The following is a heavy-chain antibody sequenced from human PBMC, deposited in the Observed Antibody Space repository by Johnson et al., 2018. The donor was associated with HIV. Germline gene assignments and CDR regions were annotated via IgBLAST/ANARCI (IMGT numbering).Heavy chain of an antibody. D-gene: IGHD3-16*01. V-gene: IGHV3-33*06. CDR3: TKMGALGAFDI. CDR1: GFTFSSYG. CDR2: IWYDGSNK. Sequence: QVTLVESGGGVVQPGRSLRLSCAASGFTFSSYGMHWVRQAPGKGLEWVAVIWYDGSNKYYVDSVKGRFTISRDNSKNTLSLQMNSLRAEDTAVYYCTKMGALGAFDIWGQGTMVTVSS. J-gene: IGHJ3*02.